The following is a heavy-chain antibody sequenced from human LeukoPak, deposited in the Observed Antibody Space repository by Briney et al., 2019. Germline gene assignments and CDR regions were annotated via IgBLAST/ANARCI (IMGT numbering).Heavy chain of an antibody. CDR1: GFTFSSYA. V-gene: IGHV3-30-3*01. J-gene: IGHJ6*02. D-gene: IGHD3-22*01. CDR2: ISYDGSDK. Sequence: PGGSLRLSCAASGFTFSSYAMHWVRQAPGKGLEWVAVISYDGSDKYYADSVKGRFTISRDNSKNTLYLQMNSLRAEDTAVYYCARDPYDSSGYWAYYYGMDVWGQGTTVTVSS. CDR3: ARDPYDSSGYWAYYYGMDV.